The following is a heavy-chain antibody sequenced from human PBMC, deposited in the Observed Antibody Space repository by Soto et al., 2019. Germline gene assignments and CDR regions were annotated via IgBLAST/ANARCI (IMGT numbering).Heavy chain of an antibody. V-gene: IGHV1-46*01. Sequence: QVQLVQSGAEVKKPGASVKVSCKASGYTFTSYYMHWVRQAPGQGLEWMGIINPSGGSTSYAQKCQGRVTMTRDTSTSTVYMELSSLRSEDTAVYYCATLSGSTLFDYWGQGTLVTVSS. CDR1: GYTFTSYY. CDR2: INPSGGST. CDR3: ATLSGSTLFDY. J-gene: IGHJ4*02. D-gene: IGHD3-22*01.